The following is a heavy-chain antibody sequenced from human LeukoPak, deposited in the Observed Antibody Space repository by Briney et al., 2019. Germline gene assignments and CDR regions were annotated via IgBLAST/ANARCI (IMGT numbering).Heavy chain of an antibody. CDR1: GFTFSSYS. Sequence: GGSLRLSCAASGFTFSSYSMNWVRQAPGKGLEWVSSISSSSSYIYYADSVKGRFTISRDNSKNTLYLQMNSLRAEDTAVYYCAVSSSFDYWGQGTLVTVSS. CDR3: AVSSSFDY. J-gene: IGHJ4*02. CDR2: ISSSSSYI. V-gene: IGHV3-21*01. D-gene: IGHD6-6*01.